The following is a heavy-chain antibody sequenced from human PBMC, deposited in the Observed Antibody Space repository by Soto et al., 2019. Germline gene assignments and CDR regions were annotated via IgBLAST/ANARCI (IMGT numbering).Heavy chain of an antibody. V-gene: IGHV1-69*13. Sequence: SVKVSCKASGGTFSTYAISWVRQAPGQGLEWMGGIIPFFGTANYAQKFQGRVTITADESMSTAYMELNSLRSEDTAVYYCARAGTFYYDSSGLTHAFDIWGQGTMVTVSS. CDR2: IIPFFGTA. D-gene: IGHD3-22*01. CDR1: GGTFSTYA. J-gene: IGHJ3*02. CDR3: ARAGTFYYDSSGLTHAFDI.